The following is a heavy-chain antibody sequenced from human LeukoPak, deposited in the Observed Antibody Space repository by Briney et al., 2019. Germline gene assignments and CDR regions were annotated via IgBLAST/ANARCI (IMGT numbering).Heavy chain of an antibody. CDR2: ISGSGGNT. J-gene: IGHJ3*02. Sequence: GGSLRLSCAASGFTFRNYAMGWVRQAPGKGLEWVSTISGSGGNTYYADSVKGPFTISSDNSKNTLYLQMNSLRAEDTAVYYCAKDSGRGGGRDAFDIWGQGTMVTVSS. V-gene: IGHV3-23*01. D-gene: IGHD3-16*01. CDR3: AKDSGRGGGRDAFDI. CDR1: GFTFRNYA.